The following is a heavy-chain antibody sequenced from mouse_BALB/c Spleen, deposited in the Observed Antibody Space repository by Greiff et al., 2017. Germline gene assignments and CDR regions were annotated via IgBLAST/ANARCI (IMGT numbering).Heavy chain of an antibody. D-gene: IGHD2-10*01. CDR3: NAAYYGNYEDAMDY. CDR1: GFNIKDYY. J-gene: IGHJ4*01. CDR2: IDPENGDT. V-gene: IGHV14-4*02. Sequence: VQLQQSGAELVRSGASVKLSCTASGFNIKDYYMHWVKQRPERGLEWIGWIDPENGDTEYAPKFQGKATMTADTSSNTAYLQLSSLTSEDTAVYYCNAAYYGNYEDAMDYWGQGTSVTVSS.